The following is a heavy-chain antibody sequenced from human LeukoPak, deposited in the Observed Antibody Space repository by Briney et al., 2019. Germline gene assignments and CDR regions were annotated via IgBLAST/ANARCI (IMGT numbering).Heavy chain of an antibody. J-gene: IGHJ4*02. CDR1: GFSLSTRGVG. Sequence: SGPTLVDPTQTLTLTCTFSGFSLSTRGVGVGWIRQPPGKALECFALIYWDDDKRYSPFLKSRLTITKDTSNNQVVLTMTNMDPVDTATYYCAHSPCFSCGSGDSVRYFDSWGQGSLVTVSS. V-gene: IGHV2-5*02. CDR2: IYWDDDK. D-gene: IGHD4-17*01. CDR3: AHSPCFSCGSGDSVRYFDS.